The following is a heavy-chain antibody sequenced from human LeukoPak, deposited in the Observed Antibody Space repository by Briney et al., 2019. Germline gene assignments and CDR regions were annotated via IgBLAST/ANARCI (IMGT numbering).Heavy chain of an antibody. CDR1: GFTFSSYD. D-gene: IGHD3-10*01. Sequence: GGSLRLSCAASGFTFSSYDMHWVRQATGKGLEWVSAIGTAGDTYYPGSVKGRFTISRENAKNSLYLQMNSLRAGDTAVYYCAAHLGPMRFGELLYDYWGQGTLVTVSS. V-gene: IGHV3-13*01. J-gene: IGHJ4*02. CDR2: IGTAGDT. CDR3: AAHLGPMRFGELLYDY.